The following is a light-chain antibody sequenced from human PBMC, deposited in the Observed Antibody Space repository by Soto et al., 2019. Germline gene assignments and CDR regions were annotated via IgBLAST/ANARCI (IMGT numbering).Light chain of an antibody. CDR2: EGS. CDR3: CSYAGSSTWV. V-gene: IGLV2-23*01. J-gene: IGLJ3*02. CDR1: SSDVGSYNL. Sequence: QSALTQPASVSGSPGHSITISCTGTSSDVGSYNLVSWYQQHPGKAPKLMIYEGSKRPSGVSNRFSGSKSGNTASLTISGLQAEDGADYYCCSYAGSSTWVLGGGTQHTVL.